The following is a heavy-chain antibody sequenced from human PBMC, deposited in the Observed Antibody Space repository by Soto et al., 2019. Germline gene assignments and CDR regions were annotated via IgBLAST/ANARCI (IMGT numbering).Heavy chain of an antibody. V-gene: IGHV3-23*01. CDR3: VKGYGMDV. Sequence: PGGSLSLSWAASGFTFGSYAMSWVRQTPGKGLEWVSITRGNGGAISYADSVKGRFTISRDNSKNTLYLQMNGLRAEDTALYYCVKGYGMDVWGQGTMVTVSS. CDR2: TRGNGGAI. J-gene: IGHJ6*02. CDR1: GFTFGSYA.